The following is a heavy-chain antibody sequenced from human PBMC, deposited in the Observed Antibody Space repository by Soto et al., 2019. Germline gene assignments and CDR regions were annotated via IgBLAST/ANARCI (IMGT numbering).Heavy chain of an antibody. V-gene: IGHV1-8*01. CDR2: VNPNSGNT. CDR3: ARLYCSSTSCYPFWFDP. J-gene: IGHJ5*02. Sequence: ASVKVSCKASGYTFTSYDINWVRQATGQGLEWMGWVNPNSGNTGYAQKFQGRVTMTRNTSISTAYMELSSLRSEDTAVYYCARLYCSSTSCYPFWFDPWGQGTLVTVSS. D-gene: IGHD2-2*01. CDR1: GYTFTSYD.